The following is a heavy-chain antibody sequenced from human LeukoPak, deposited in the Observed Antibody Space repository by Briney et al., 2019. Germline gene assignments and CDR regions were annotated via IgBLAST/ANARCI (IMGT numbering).Heavy chain of an antibody. CDR2: ISTNSGGT. Sequence: AAVKVSCKASGGTFSSYAISWVRQAPGQGIEWMGWISTNSGGTNYAQRFQGRVTMTRDTSISTAYMELSRLKSDDTAVYYCSRDREDGWSSLADYWGQGTLVTVSS. CDR1: GGTFSSYA. J-gene: IGHJ4*02. CDR3: SRDREDGWSSLADY. V-gene: IGHV1-2*02. D-gene: IGHD1-26*01.